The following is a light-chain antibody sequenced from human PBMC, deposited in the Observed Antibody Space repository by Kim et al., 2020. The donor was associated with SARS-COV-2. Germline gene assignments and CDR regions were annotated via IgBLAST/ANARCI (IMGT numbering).Light chain of an antibody. J-gene: IGLJ3*02. V-gene: IGLV2-23*01. CDR2: EGS. CDR3: CSYAGSSTLWV. Sequence: QSITISCTGTSSDVGSYNLVSWYQQHPGKAPKLMIYEGSKRPSGVSNRFSGSKSGNTASLTISGLQAEDEADYYCCSYAGSSTLWVFGGGTKLTVL. CDR1: SSDVGSYNL.